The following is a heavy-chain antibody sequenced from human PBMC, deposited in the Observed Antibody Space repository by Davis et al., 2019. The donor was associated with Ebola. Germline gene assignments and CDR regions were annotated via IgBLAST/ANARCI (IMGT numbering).Heavy chain of an antibody. Sequence: PGGSLRLSCAASGFTFSSYSMNWVRQAPGKGLEWVSYISSSSSTIYYADSVKGRFTISRDNAKNSLYLQMNSLRDEDTAVYYCARVGYGSGSPLYWLDYWGQGTLVTVSS. D-gene: IGHD3-10*01. V-gene: IGHV3-48*02. CDR2: ISSSSSTI. CDR1: GFTFSSYS. CDR3: ARVGYGSGSPLYWLDY. J-gene: IGHJ4*02.